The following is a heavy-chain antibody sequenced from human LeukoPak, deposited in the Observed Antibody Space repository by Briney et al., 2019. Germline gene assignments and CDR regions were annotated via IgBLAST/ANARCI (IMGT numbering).Heavy chain of an antibody. D-gene: IGHD4-17*01. CDR3: ARDRTYGDFDY. Sequence: TGGSLRLSCAASGFTFSSYWMSWVCQAPGKGLEWVANIKQDGSEKYYVDSVKGRFTISRDNAKNSLYLQMNSLRAEDTAVYYCARDRTYGDFDYWGQGTLVTVSS. CDR2: IKQDGSEK. J-gene: IGHJ4*02. V-gene: IGHV3-7*01. CDR1: GFTFSSYW.